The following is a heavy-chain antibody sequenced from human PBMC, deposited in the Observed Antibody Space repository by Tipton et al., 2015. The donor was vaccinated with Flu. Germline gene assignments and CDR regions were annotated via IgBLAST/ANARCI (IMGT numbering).Heavy chain of an antibody. V-gene: IGHV3-48*03. J-gene: IGHJ6*02. CDR1: GFTFSSYE. CDR2: ISSSGSTI. Sequence: SLRLSCAASGFTFSSYEMNWVRQAPGKGLEWVSYISSSGSTIYYADSVKGRFTISRDNAKNSLYLQMNSLRAEDTAVYYCARALYYYGMDVWGQGTTVTVSS. CDR3: ARALYYYGMDV.